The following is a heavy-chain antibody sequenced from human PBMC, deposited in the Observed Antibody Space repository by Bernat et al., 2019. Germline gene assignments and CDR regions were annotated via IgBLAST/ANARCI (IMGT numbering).Heavy chain of an antibody. Sequence: QVQLVQSGAEVKKPGASVKVSCKASGYTFTSYGISWVRQAPGQGLEWMGWISAYNGNTNYAQKLQGRVTMTTDTSTSTTYMELRSLRSDDTAVYYCARLQGIAAAGTPYYYGMDVWGQGTTVTVSS. V-gene: IGHV1-18*01. CDR1: GYTFTSYG. CDR3: ARLQGIAAAGTPYYYGMDV. CDR2: ISAYNGNT. J-gene: IGHJ6*02. D-gene: IGHD6-13*01.